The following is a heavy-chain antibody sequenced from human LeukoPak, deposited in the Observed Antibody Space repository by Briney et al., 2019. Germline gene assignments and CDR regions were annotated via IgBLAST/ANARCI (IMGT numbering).Heavy chain of an antibody. Sequence: GGSLRLSCAVSGFAFGSEAMSWVRQSPARGLEWVASISPGGGTTYYADYVKGRFTISRDNSKNSLFVQMNSLRAEDTAVYYCARLNYDFWSGVWEGYYMDVWGKGTTVTVSS. V-gene: IGHV3-23*01. CDR1: GFAFGSEA. CDR3: ARLNYDFWSGVWEGYYMDV. CDR2: ISPGGGTT. J-gene: IGHJ6*03. D-gene: IGHD3-3*01.